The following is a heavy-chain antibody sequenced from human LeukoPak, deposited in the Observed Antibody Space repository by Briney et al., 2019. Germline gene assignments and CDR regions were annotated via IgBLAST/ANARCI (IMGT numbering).Heavy chain of an antibody. Sequence: PSETLSLTCTVSGYSISSGYYWGWIPQPPGKGLEWIGSIYHSGSTYYNPSLKSRVTISVDTSKNQFSLQLSSMTAADTAVYYCARGRYRQGDGDYWGQGTLVTVSS. CDR2: IYHSGST. CDR3: ARGRYRQGDGDY. D-gene: IGHD2-2*02. V-gene: IGHV4-38-2*02. CDR1: GYSISSGYY. J-gene: IGHJ4*02.